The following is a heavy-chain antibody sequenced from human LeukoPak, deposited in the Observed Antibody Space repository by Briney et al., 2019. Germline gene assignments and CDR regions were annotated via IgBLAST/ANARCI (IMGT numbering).Heavy chain of an antibody. Sequence: PGGSLRLSCAASGFPFRNYGMHWVRQAPGTGLEWVTFIRHDGSHKHDADSVKGRCTISRDNSKSTLYLQMNSLRTEDTAVYYCAKDRGGSFYYFMDVWGKGTTVTISS. CDR1: GFPFRNYG. J-gene: IGHJ6*03. CDR2: IRHDGSHK. D-gene: IGHD3-10*01. V-gene: IGHV3-30*02. CDR3: AKDRGGSFYYFMDV.